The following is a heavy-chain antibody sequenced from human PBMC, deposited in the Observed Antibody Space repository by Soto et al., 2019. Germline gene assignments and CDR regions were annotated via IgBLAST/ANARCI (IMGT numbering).Heavy chain of an antibody. CDR2: ISWNSGSI. CDR3: AKDFPYSSSWYRYYFDY. CDR1: GFTFEDYA. V-gene: IGHV3-9*01. J-gene: IGHJ4*02. D-gene: IGHD6-13*01. Sequence: SLLLSCSASGFTFEDYAMHWVRQAPGKGLEWVSGISWNSGSIGYADSVKGRFTISRDNAKNSLYLQMNSLRAEDTALYYCAKDFPYSSSWYRYYFDYWGQGTLVTVSS.